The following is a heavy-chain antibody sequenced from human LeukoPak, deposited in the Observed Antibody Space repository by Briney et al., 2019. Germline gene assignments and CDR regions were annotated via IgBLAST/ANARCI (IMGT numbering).Heavy chain of an antibody. CDR3: ASVVRWFGDGYFEY. D-gene: IGHD3-10*01. CDR1: GFTFSSYS. CDR2: ISSSSSYI. Sequence: GGSLRLSCAASGFTFSSYSMNWVRQAPGKGLEWVSSISSSSSYIYYADSVKGRFTISRDNAKNSLYLQMNSLRAEDTAVYYCASVVRWFGDGYFEYWGQGTLVTVSS. J-gene: IGHJ4*02. V-gene: IGHV3-21*01.